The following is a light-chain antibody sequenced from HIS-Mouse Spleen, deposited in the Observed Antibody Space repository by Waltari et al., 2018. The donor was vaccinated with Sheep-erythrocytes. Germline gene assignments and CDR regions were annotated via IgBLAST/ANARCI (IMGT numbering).Light chain of an antibody. V-gene: IGLV1-40*01. J-gene: IGLJ2*01. CDR2: GNS. CDR1: SSNIGAGHD. Sequence: QSVLTQPPSVSGAPGQRVTICCTGSSSNIGAGHDVHWYQQLPGTAPKLLIYGNSNRPSGVPDRFSGSKSGTSASLAITRLQAEDEADYYCQSYDSSLSGSVFGGGTKLTVL. CDR3: QSYDSSLSGSV.